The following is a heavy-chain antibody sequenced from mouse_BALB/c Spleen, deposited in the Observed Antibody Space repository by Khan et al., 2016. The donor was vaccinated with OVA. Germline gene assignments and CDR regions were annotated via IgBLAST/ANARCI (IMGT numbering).Heavy chain of an antibody. V-gene: IGHV1S81*02. J-gene: IGHJ3*01. CDR3: TRSGYGGFAY. Sequence: QVQLQQSGAELVKPGASVRLSCKSSGYTFTSYYLYWVKQRPGQGLEWIGDINPNNAGTNFNEKFKSKATLTVDKSSSTAYMQLRSLASEDSAGYYCTRSGYGGFAYWGQGTLVTVSA. D-gene: IGHD1-1*02. CDR1: GYTFTSYY. CDR2: INPNNAGT.